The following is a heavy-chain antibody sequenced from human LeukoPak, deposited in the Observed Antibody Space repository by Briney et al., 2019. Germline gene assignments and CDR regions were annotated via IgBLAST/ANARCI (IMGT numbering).Heavy chain of an antibody. CDR1: GFTFDKFD. CDR3: AKAGRSEGFNFFDF. CDR2: ISGNGGST. Sequence: GGSLRLSCAASGFTFDKFDMHWVPQAPGKGLDWVSLISGNGGSTYYADSVKGRFTTSRDNSKNSLYLQMNSLRTEDTALYYCAKAGRSEGFNFFDFWGQGTLVTVSS. D-gene: IGHD5-24*01. V-gene: IGHV3-43*02. J-gene: IGHJ4*02.